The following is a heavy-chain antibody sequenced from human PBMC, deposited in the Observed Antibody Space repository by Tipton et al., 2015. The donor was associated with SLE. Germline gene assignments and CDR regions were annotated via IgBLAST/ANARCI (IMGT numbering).Heavy chain of an antibody. D-gene: IGHD3-16*01. Sequence: QLVQSGAEVKKPGESLRISCKGSGYSFTSYWISWVRQMPGKGLEWMGRIDPSDSYTNYSPSFQDHVTISADKSISTAYLQWSRLKASDTAMYYCAGHLGEPGYCAYWGRFTLVGVSS. CDR3: AGHLGEPGYCAY. CDR1: GYSFTSYW. CDR2: IDPSDSYT. V-gene: IGHV5-10-1*01. J-gene: IGHJ4*02.